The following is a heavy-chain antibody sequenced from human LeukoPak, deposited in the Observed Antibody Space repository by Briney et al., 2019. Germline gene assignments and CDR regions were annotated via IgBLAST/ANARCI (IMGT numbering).Heavy chain of an antibody. V-gene: IGHV3-48*03. J-gene: IGHJ4*02. CDR1: GFTFSTYE. CDR2: ISGSGRTI. D-gene: IGHD3-22*01. Sequence: GGSLRLSCAASGFTFSTYEMNWVRQAPGKGLEWVSYISGSGRTIYYADSVKGRFTISRDNAKNSLYLQMNSLRAEDTAVYYCARGYYDSSGFRFDYWGQGTLVTVSS. CDR3: ARGYYDSSGFRFDY.